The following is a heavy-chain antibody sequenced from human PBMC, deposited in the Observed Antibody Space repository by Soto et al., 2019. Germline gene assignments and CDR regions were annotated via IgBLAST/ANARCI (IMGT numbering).Heavy chain of an antibody. Sequence: SVKVSCKASGGTFSSYAISLVRQAPGQGLEWMGGIIPIFGTANYAQKFQGRVTITADESTSTAYMELSSLRSEDTAVYYCARGLSDDILTGPRIYYYYYGMDVWGQGTTVTVSS. D-gene: IGHD3-9*01. CDR2: IIPIFGTA. CDR1: GGTFSSYA. J-gene: IGHJ6*02. CDR3: ARGLSDDILTGPRIYYYYYGMDV. V-gene: IGHV1-69*13.